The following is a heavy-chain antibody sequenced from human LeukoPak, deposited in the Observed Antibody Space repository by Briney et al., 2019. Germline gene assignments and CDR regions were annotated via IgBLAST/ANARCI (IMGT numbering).Heavy chain of an antibody. Sequence: PGGSLRLSCAASGFTFDYYAMHWVRQAPGKGREWVSGISWNSGSIGYADSVKGRFTISRDNAKNSLYLQVNSLRAEDMALYSCAKDISSAHVYAFDIWGQGTMVTVSS. CDR3: AKDISSAHVYAFDI. CDR1: GFTFDYYA. V-gene: IGHV3-9*03. CDR2: ISWNSGSI. D-gene: IGHD6-25*01. J-gene: IGHJ3*02.